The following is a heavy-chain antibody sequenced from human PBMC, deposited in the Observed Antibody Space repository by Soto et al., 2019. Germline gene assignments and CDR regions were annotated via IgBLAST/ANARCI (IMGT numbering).Heavy chain of an antibody. CDR1: GFTFSSYA. V-gene: IGHV3-23*01. Sequence: PGGSLRLSFAASGFTFSSYAMSWVRQAQGKGLEWVSAISGSGGSTYYADSVKGRFTISRDNSKNTLYLQMNSMRAEDTAVYYCAKSRSSWNYVFDYWGQGTLVTVSS. CDR2: ISGSGGST. J-gene: IGHJ4*02. D-gene: IGHD1-7*01. CDR3: AKSRSSWNYVFDY.